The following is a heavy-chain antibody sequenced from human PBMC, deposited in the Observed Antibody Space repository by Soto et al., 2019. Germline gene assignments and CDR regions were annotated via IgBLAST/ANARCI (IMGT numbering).Heavy chain of an antibody. CDR1: GGTFSSYT. J-gene: IGHJ4*02. D-gene: IGHD6-19*01. Sequence: QVQLVQSGAEVKKPGSSVKVSCKASGGTFSSYTISWVRQAPGQGLEWMGRIIPILGIANYAQKFQGRVTITADKSTSTAYMELSSLRSEDTAVHYCARVGSSSGWYGYFDYWGQGTLVTVSS. CDR2: IIPILGIA. V-gene: IGHV1-69*02. CDR3: ARVGSSSGWYGYFDY.